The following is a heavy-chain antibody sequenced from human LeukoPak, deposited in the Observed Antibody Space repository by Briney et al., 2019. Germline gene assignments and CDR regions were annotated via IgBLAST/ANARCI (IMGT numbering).Heavy chain of an antibody. CDR3: VRDKWELFYFDY. V-gene: IGHV4-4*02. CDR2: IYHSGST. J-gene: IGHJ4*02. CDR1: GGSISSSNW. Sequence: PSETLSLTCAVSGGSISSSNWWSWVRQPPGKGLEWIGEIYHSGSTNYNPSLKSRVTISVDKSKNQFSLKLSSVTAADTAVYYCVRDKWELFYFDYWGQGTLVTVSS. D-gene: IGHD1-26*01.